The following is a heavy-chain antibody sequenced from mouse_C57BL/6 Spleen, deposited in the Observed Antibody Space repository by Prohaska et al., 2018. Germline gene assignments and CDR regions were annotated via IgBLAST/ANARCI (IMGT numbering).Heavy chain of an antibody. J-gene: IGHJ3*01. CDR1: GYSFTSYY. Sequence: QVQLQQSGPELVKPGASVKISCKASGYSFTSYYIHWVKQRPGQGLEWIGWIYPGSGNTKYNEKFKGKATLTADTSSSTAYMQFSSLTSEDSAVYYCARSGYYGSSYEGWFAYWGQGTLVTVSA. D-gene: IGHD1-1*01. V-gene: IGHV1-66*01. CDR3: ARSGYYGSSYEGWFAY. CDR2: IYPGSGNT.